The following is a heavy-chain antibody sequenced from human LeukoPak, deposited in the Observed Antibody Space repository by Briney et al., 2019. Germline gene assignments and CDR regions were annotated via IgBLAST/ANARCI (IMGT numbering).Heavy chain of an antibody. Sequence: EASVKVSCKASGYTFTSYGVSWVRQAPGQGLEWMGWISAYNGNTNYAQKLQGRVTMTTDTSTSTAYMELRSLRSDDTAVYYCARAPHPQQLLWFGELLYWGQGTLVTVSS. D-gene: IGHD3-10*01. CDR3: ARAPHPQQLLWFGELLY. CDR2: ISAYNGNT. CDR1: GYTFTSYG. V-gene: IGHV1-18*01. J-gene: IGHJ4*02.